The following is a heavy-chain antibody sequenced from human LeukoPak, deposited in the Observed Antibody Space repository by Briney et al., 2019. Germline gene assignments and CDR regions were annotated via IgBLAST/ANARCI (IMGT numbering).Heavy chain of an antibody. V-gene: IGHV1-2*06. CDR2: INPNSGGT. D-gene: IGHD3-10*01. Sequence: ASVKVSCKASGYTFTGYYMHWVRQAPGQGLEWMGRINPNSGGTNYAQKFQGRVTITRDTSASTAYMELSSLRSEDTAVYYCARESGQYGSGSYCWFDPWGQGTLVTVSS. J-gene: IGHJ5*02. CDR3: ARESGQYGSGSYCWFDP. CDR1: GYTFTGYY.